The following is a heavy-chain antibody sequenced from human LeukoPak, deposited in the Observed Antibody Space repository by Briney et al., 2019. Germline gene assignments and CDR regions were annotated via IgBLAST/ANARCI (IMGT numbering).Heavy chain of an antibody. CDR1: GFIFSCYA. J-gene: IGHJ4*02. D-gene: IGHD2-8*01. V-gene: IGHV3-23*01. CDR2: ISGCGGST. CDR3: AKARSCINDVCHVDFDY. Sequence: SGGSLRLSCAASGFIFSCYAMSWVRQAPGKGLVCVSTISGCGGSTYYADSVKRRFTISRDNSKNTVYLQTPRLRADGTAVYCCAKARSCINDVCHVDFDYWGQGTLVTVSS.